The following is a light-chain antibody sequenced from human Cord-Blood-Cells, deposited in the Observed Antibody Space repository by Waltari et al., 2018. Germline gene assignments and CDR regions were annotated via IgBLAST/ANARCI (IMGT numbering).Light chain of an antibody. CDR2: DVS. CDR1: SSAVGGYNY. J-gene: IGLJ3*02. Sequence: QSALTQPASVSGSPGQSITISSTGTSSAVGGYNYVSWDQQHPGKAPKLMIYDVSNRPSGVSNRFSGSKSGNTASLTISGLQAEDEADYYCSSYTSSSTWVFGGGTKLTVL. V-gene: IGLV2-14*03. CDR3: SSYTSSSTWV.